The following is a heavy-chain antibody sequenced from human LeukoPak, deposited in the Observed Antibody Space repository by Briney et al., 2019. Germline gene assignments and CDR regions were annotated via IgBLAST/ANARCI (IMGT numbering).Heavy chain of an antibody. J-gene: IGHJ6*03. CDR3: ARVGPPGPNPYYYYYYMDV. CDR2: LIPIFGTA. Sequence: ASVKVSCKASGGTFSSYAISWVRQAPGQGLEWMGGLIPIFGTANYAQKFQGRVTITADESTSTAYMGLSSLRSEDTAVYYCARVGPPGPNPYYYYYYMDVWGKGTTVTISS. V-gene: IGHV1-69*13. CDR1: GGTFSSYA.